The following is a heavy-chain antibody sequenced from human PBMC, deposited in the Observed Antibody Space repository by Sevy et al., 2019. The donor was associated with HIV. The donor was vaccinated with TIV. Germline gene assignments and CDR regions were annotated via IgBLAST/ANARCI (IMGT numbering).Heavy chain of an antibody. CDR1: GFIFSNYN. CDR2: IRSSSNDI. CDR3: ARKMELLVPDY. J-gene: IGHJ4*02. Sequence: GGSLRLSCTASGFIFSNYNMNWVRQAPGKGLEWVSYIRSSSNDIYYADSVKGRVTISIDNAKNQLYLQMNSLRAEDTAVYYCARKMELLVPDYWGQGTLVTVSS. V-gene: IGHV3-21*01. D-gene: IGHD2-21*02.